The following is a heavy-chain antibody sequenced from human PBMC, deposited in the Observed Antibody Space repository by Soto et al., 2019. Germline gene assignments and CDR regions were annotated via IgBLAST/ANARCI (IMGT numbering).Heavy chain of an antibody. D-gene: IGHD3-3*01. V-gene: IGHV6-1*01. CDR2: TYYRSKWFN. Sequence: PSQTLSLPCAISGDSVSSNSAAWNWIRQSPSRGLEWLGRTYYRSKWFNEYALSVKSRISINADTSKNQFSLQLSSVTLEDTAVYYCVRDGDGSGRTDFQYWGQGTLVTVSS. J-gene: IGHJ4*02. CDR1: GDSVSSNSAA. CDR3: VRDGDGSGRTDFQY.